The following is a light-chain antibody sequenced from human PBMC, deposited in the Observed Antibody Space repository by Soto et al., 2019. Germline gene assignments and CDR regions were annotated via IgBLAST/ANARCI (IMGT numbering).Light chain of an antibody. CDR2: AAS. CDR3: QQSYNPPQT. V-gene: IGKV1-39*01. CDR1: QTIMTY. J-gene: IGKJ1*01. Sequence: DIQMTQSPSSLSASVGDEVTITCRASQTIMTYLNWYQLKPGKPPRLLIYAASSLQSGVPSRFSGSGSGTDFTLTISSLQPEDFATYSCQQSYNPPQTFGRGTKVKIK.